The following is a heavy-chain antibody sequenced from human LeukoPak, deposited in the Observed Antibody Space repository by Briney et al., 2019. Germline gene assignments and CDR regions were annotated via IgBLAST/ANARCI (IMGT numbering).Heavy chain of an antibody. Sequence: GRPLRLSCAASGFAFTSYGMHWVRQAPGKGLEWVAVAYGDGDSTYYADSVKGRFTISKDSSKNTLYLQMDSLIAEDTAVYYCATGSGYYYSHWGQGTLVTVSS. CDR3: ATGSGYYYSH. CDR2: AYGDGDST. CDR1: GFAFTSYG. V-gene: IGHV3-33*01. J-gene: IGHJ4*02. D-gene: IGHD3-22*01.